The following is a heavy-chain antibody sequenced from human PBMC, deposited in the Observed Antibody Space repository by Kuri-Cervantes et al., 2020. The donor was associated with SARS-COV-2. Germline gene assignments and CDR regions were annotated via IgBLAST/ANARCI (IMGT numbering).Heavy chain of an antibody. CDR2: IYHSGST. Sequence: GSLRLSCTVSGGSISSSSYYWGWIRQPPGKGLEWIGSIYHSGSTYYNPSLKSRVTISVDTSKNQFSLKLSSVTAADTAVYYCARVYGDCPGRPEDYWGQGTLVTVSS. CDR1: GGSISSSSYY. D-gene: IGHD4-17*01. CDR3: ARVYGDCPGRPEDY. V-gene: IGHV4-39*07. J-gene: IGHJ4*02.